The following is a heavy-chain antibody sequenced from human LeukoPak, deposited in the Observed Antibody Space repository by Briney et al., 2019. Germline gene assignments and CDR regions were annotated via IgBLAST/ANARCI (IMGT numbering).Heavy chain of an antibody. CDR3: AREPVYSSGWYDY. D-gene: IGHD6-19*01. J-gene: IGHJ4*02. CDR1: GFTFSSYW. CDR2: INSDGSST. Sequence: PGGSLRLSCAASGFTFSSYWMHWVRQAPGKGLVWVSRINSDGSSTSYADSAKGRFTISRDNAKNTLYLQMNSLRAEDTAVYYCAREPVYSSGWYDYWGQGTLVTVSS. V-gene: IGHV3-74*01.